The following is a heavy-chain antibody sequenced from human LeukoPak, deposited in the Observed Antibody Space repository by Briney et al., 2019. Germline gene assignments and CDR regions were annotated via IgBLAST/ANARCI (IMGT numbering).Heavy chain of an antibody. CDR1: GYTFTGYY. CDR3: ARDIAAAGTVWFDP. V-gene: IGHV1-2*02. Sequence: ASVKVSCKASGYTFTGYYMHWVRQAPGQGLEWMGWINPNGGGTNYAQKFQGRVTMTRDTSISTAYMELSRLRSDDTAVYYCARDIAAAGTVWFDPWGQGTLVTVSS. CDR2: INPNGGGT. D-gene: IGHD6-13*01. J-gene: IGHJ5*02.